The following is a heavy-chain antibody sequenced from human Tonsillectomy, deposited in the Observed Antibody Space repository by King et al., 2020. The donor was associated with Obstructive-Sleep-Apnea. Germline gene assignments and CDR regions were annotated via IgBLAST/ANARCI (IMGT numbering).Heavy chain of an antibody. Sequence: QLVQSGAEVKKPGASVKVSCKASGYTFISYGISWVRQAPGQGLEWMGWISTYNGNTNYAQKLQGRVTMTTATSTRTAYMELRSLTSDDTAVYYCARESPDSGDYDYWGQGTLVTVSS. CDR2: ISTYNGNT. V-gene: IGHV1-18*01. CDR3: ARESPDSGDYDY. D-gene: IGHD4-17*01. J-gene: IGHJ4*02. CDR1: GYTFISYG.